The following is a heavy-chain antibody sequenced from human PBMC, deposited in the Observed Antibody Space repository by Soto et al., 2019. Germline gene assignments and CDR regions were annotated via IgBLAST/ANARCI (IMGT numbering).Heavy chain of an antibody. CDR2: INGYNGNT. V-gene: IGHV1-18*01. J-gene: IGHJ6*02. CDR1: GYIFTSYG. CDR3: ARMGDVPYYYYRMDV. Sequence: QVQLVQSGAEVKKPGASVKVSCKASGYIFTSYGVSWVRQAPGQGLEWLGWINGYNGNTNYGQNFQGRVTMTTDTSTSTAYMELRSVRSYETAVYYCARMGDVPYYYYRMDVWGQGTTVIVSS. D-gene: IGHD3-16*01.